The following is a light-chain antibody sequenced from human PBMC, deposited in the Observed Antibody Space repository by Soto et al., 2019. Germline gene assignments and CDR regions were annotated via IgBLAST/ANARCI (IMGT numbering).Light chain of an antibody. CDR2: AAS. J-gene: IGKJ4*01. CDR1: QSISSY. V-gene: IGKV1-39*01. CDR3: QQSYSTPFT. Sequence: DIQMTQSPSSLSASVGDRVTITCRASQSISSYLNWYQQKPGKAPKLLIYAASSLQSGVPSRFSGSGSGIDFTLTISSLQPEDFATYYCQQSYSTPFTFGGGNKVEIK.